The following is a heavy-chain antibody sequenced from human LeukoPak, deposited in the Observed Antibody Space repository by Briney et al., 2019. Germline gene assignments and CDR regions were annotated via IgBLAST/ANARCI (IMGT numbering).Heavy chain of an antibody. Sequence: SETLSLTCTVSGGSLSSYYWSWIRQPPGKGLEWIGYIYYSGSTNYNPSLKSRVTISVDTSKNQFSLKLSSVTAADTAVYYCARDYDFWSGYRGAFDIWGQGTMVTVSS. D-gene: IGHD3-3*01. V-gene: IGHV4-59*01. CDR1: GGSLSSYY. CDR2: IYYSGST. J-gene: IGHJ3*02. CDR3: ARDYDFWSGYRGAFDI.